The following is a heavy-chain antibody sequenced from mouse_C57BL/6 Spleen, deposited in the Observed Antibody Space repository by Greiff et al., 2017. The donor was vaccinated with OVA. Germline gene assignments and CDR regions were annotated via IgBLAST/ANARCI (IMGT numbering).Heavy chain of an antibody. J-gene: IGHJ3*01. CDR1: GYTFTSYW. D-gene: IGHD1-1*02. CDR3: SRSNWDYVPFAY. Sequence: QVQLQQPGAELVKPGASVKLSCKASGYTFTSYWMHWVKQRPGRGLEWIGRIVPNSGGTKYNEKFKSKTTLTVDKPSSTVYMQLSSLTSEDSAVYYCSRSNWDYVPFAYWGQGTLVTVAA. CDR2: IVPNSGGT. V-gene: IGHV1-72*01.